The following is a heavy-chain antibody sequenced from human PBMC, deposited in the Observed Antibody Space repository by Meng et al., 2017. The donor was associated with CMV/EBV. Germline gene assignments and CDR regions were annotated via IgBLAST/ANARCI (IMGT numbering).Heavy chain of an antibody. D-gene: IGHD1-14*01. CDR1: GRPISSGDYY. CDR2: IYYRGST. CDR3: ARVMGPNRTPYYFDY. V-gene: IGHV4-30-4*08. J-gene: IGHJ4*02. Sequence: QVHLPDPGPGPVKPSQPRSLTCTVSGRPISSGDYYWSWIRQPPGKGLEWIGYIYYRGSTYYNPSLKSRVTISVDTSKNQFSLKLSSVTAADTAVYYCARVMGPNRTPYYFDYWGQGTLVTVSS.